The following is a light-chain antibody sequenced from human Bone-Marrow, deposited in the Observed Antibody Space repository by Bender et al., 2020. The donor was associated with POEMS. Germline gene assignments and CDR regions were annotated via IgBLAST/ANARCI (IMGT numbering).Light chain of an antibody. V-gene: IGLV3-1*01. CDR1: KLGDKY. CDR2: QDS. J-gene: IGLJ3*02. CDR3: QSFDTSLSGWV. Sequence: SYELTQPPSVSVSPGQTASITCSGDKLGDKYACWYQQKPGQSPVLVIYQDSKRPSGIPERYSGSKSGTSVSLAITGLQAEDEADYYCQSFDTSLSGWVFGAGTKLTV.